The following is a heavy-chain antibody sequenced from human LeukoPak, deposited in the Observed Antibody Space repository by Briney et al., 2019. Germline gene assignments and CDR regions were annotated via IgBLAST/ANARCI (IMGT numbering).Heavy chain of an antibody. CDR3: AREYQGSGWSEYFDY. D-gene: IGHD6-19*01. CDR1: GFTVSSNY. J-gene: IGHJ4*02. V-gene: IGHV3-53*01. CDR2: IYSVGTT. Sequence: GGSLRLPCVVSGFTVSSNYMTWVRQAPGKGLEWVSVIYSVGTTYYADSVKGRFTISRDSSKNTLYLQLNSLRVEDTAVYYCAREYQGSGWSEYFDYWGQGTLVTVSS.